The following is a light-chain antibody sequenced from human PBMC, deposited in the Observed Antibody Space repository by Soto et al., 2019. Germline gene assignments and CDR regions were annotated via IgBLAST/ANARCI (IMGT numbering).Light chain of an antibody. V-gene: IGLV1-44*01. CDR1: RSNIGSNT. J-gene: IGLJ2*01. Sequence: QPVLTQPPSESGTPGQRVTISCSGSRSNIGSNTVNWYQQLPGTAPKFLIYSNNQRPSGVPKRFSGSKSGTSASLAISGLQSEDEADYYCATWDDSLNGHVVFGGGTQLTFL. CDR2: SNN. CDR3: ATWDDSLNGHVV.